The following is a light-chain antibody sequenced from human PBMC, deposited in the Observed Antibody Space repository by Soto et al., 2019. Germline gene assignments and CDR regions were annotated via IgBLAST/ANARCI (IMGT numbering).Light chain of an antibody. CDR3: QQVNSYPRNT. CDR1: QGISSY. J-gene: IGKJ4*01. Sequence: DIQLTQSPSFLSASVGDRVTITCRASQGISSYLAWYQQTPGKAPKLLIYAASTLQSGVPSRFSGSGSGTEFTLTISSLQPEDFATYYCQQVNSYPRNTFGGGTKVEIK. V-gene: IGKV1-9*01. CDR2: AAS.